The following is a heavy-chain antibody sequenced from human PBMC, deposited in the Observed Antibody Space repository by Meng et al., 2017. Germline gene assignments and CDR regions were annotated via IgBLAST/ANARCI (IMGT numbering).Heavy chain of an antibody. J-gene: IGHJ6*02. D-gene: IGHD4-17*01. CDR1: GFTFSSYG. CDR2: IWYDGSNK. V-gene: IGHV3-33*01. Sequence: GESLKISCAASGFTFSSYGMHWVRQAPGKGLEWVAVIWYDGSNKYYADSVKGRFTISRDNSKNTLYLQMNSLRAEDTAVYYCARDAAYTVTYYYYYYGMDVWGQGTTVTVSS. CDR3: ARDAAYTVTYYYYYYGMDV.